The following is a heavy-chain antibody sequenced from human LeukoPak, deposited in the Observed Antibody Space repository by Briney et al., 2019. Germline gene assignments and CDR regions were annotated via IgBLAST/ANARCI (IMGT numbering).Heavy chain of an antibody. CDR3: ASSSSWYYFDY. D-gene: IGHD6-13*01. CDR1: GFTFSNYA. CDR2: ISSGSHYI. J-gene: IGHJ4*02. V-gene: IGHV3-21*01. Sequence: GGSLRLSCAASGFTFSNYAVTWVRQAPGKGLEWVSSISSGSHYIYYADSVKGRFTISRDNAKNSVYLQMNSLRAEDTAVYYCASSSSWYYFDYWGQGTLVTVSS.